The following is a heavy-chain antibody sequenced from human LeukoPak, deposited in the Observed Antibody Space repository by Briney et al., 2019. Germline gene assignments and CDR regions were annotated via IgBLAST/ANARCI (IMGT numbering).Heavy chain of an antibody. Sequence: ASVKVSCKASGYTFTSYFIHWVRQAPGQGLEWMGIINPSGGSTSYAQKFQGRVSVTRDTSTSTVYMELRSLRSDDTAVYYCARYMTYYYDSSGYYFLRSGAFDIWGQGTMVTVSS. CDR2: INPSGGST. J-gene: IGHJ3*02. CDR1: GYTFTSYF. D-gene: IGHD3-22*01. V-gene: IGHV1-46*01. CDR3: ARYMTYYYDSSGYYFLRSGAFDI.